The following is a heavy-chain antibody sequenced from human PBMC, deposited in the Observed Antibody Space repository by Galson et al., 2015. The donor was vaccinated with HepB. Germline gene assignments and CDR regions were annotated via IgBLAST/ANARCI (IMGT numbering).Heavy chain of an antibody. CDR2: ISNDGSEK. D-gene: IGHD3-22*01. CDR1: GLTFTTYA. V-gene: IGHV3-30*18. J-gene: IGHJ4*02. CDR3: AKNRYRDTSGSFDY. Sequence: SLRLSCAASGLTFTTYAMHWVRQAPGKGLEWVAVISNDGSEKYYAESVKGRFTISRDNSKNTLYLHIDSLRAEDTAVYYCAKNRYRDTSGSFDYWGRETLVIVSS.